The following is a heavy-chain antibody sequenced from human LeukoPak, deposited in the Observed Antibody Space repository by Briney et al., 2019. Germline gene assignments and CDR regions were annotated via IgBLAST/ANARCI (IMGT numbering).Heavy chain of an antibody. Sequence: PGGSLRLSCAASGFTFSNYGVSWVRQAPGKGLEWVSGIRSAVDTTHYADSVKGRFTISRDNSKNTLYLQMNSLRAEDTAVYYCARDYCSSTSCLFDYWGQGTLVTVSS. CDR1: GFTFSNYG. J-gene: IGHJ4*02. V-gene: IGHV3-23*01. CDR3: ARDYCSSTSCLFDY. D-gene: IGHD2-2*01. CDR2: IRSAVDTT.